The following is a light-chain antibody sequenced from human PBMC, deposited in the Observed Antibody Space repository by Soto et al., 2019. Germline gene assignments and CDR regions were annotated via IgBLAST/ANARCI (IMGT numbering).Light chain of an antibody. Sequence: EVVLTQSPGTLSLSPGARATLSCRASQSVNDNHLAWYQQKGGQAPRLLIYGASTRATGVPERFRGSGFGTADTIIINRLEPEDFALYSYHLSGGSPPSDTFGSAITVEI. J-gene: IGKJ3*01. CDR2: GAS. CDR1: QSVNDNH. CDR3: HLSGGSPPSDT. V-gene: IGKV3-20*01.